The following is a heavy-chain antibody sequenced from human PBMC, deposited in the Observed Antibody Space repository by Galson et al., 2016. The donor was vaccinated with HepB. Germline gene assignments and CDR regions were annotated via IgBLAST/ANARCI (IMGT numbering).Heavy chain of an antibody. CDR3: ARGGEYSSSFPLYYYYGMDV. CDR1: GGSISSSNW. Sequence: SETLSLTCAVSGGSISSSNWWSWVRQPPGKGLEWIGEIYHSGSTNYNPSLKSRVTISVDKSKNQFSLKLSSVTAADTAVYYCARGGEYSSSFPLYYYYGMDVWGQGTTVTVSS. CDR2: IYHSGST. V-gene: IGHV4-4*02. D-gene: IGHD6-6*01. J-gene: IGHJ6*02.